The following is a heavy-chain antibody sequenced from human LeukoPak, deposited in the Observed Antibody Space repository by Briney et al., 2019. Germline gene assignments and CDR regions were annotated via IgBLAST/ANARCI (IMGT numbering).Heavy chain of an antibody. Sequence: PGGSLRLSCAASGFTFSSYSMYWVRQAPGKGLGWVSAISGSGGNTYYADSVKGRFTISRDNSKNTLYLQMNSLRAEDTAVYYCANWVEGARPSLDYWGQGALVTVSS. D-gene: IGHD6-6*01. CDR1: GFTFSSYS. CDR3: ANWVEGARPSLDY. J-gene: IGHJ4*02. CDR2: ISGSGGNT. V-gene: IGHV3-23*01.